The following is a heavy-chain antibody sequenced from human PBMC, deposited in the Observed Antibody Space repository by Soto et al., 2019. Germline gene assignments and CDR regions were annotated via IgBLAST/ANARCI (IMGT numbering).Heavy chain of an antibody. CDR3: ARDPTRKDAFDI. CDR1: GFTFSSYT. D-gene: IGHD2-15*01. V-gene: IGHV3-23*01. Sequence: GGSLRLSCAASGFTFSSYTMNWVRQAPGRGLEWVSAIVGSGGSTFYADSLKGRFTISRDNSKNTLYLQMNSLGAEDTAVYYCARDPTRKDAFDIWGQGTMVTVSS. CDR2: IVGSGGST. J-gene: IGHJ3*02.